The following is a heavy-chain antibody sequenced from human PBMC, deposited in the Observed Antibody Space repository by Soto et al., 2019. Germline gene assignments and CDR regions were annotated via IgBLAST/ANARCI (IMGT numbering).Heavy chain of an antibody. Sequence: GGSLRLSCAASGFTFSSFWMSWVRQAPGKGLEWVANIKQDGTETYYVDSVKGRFAISRDNAKNSLYLQMNSLRADDTAVYYCAKGGWADYWGQGALVTVSS. CDR2: IKQDGTET. J-gene: IGHJ4*02. CDR1: GFTFSSFW. V-gene: IGHV3-7*05. CDR3: AKGGWADY. D-gene: IGHD6-19*01.